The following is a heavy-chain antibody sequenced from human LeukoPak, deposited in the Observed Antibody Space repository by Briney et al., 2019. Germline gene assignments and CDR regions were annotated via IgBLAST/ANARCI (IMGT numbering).Heavy chain of an antibody. CDR3: ARYDSSGYIDY. CDR1: GYTFTSCW. V-gene: IGHV5-51*01. J-gene: IGHJ4*02. Sequence: GESLKISCKVSGYTFTSCWIDSVCQMPGKGLEWMGVINPTDADTRYSPSFQGQVTISADKSVSTAYLQWSSLKASDTAMYYCARYDSSGYIDYWGQGTLVNVSS. CDR2: INPTDADT. D-gene: IGHD3-22*01.